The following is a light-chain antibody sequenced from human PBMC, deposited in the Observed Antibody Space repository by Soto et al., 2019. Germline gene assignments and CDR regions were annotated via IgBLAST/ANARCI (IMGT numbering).Light chain of an antibody. CDR2: KAS. Sequence: DIQMTQSPSTLSASVGDRVTITCQASQSIDTWLAWYQQKPGKAPKLLIYKASNLKSGVPSRFSGSGSGTEFSLSISSLQPDDFATYYCHQYNTESRTFGQGTKVEIK. V-gene: IGKV1-5*03. J-gene: IGKJ1*01. CDR3: HQYNTESRT. CDR1: QSIDTW.